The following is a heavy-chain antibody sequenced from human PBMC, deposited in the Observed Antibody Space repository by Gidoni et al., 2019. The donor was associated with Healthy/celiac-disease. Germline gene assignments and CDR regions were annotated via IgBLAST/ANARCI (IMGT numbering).Heavy chain of an antibody. V-gene: IGHV3-33*01. J-gene: IGHJ3*02. Sequence: QVQLVASGGGVVQPGRSLRPTCAASGFTFRSYGLRWVRQAPGKGREWVAVIWYDGSNKYYADSVKGRFTISRDNSKNTLYLQMNSLRAEDTAVYYCARYCSGGSCYSAVEHAFDIWGQGTMVTVSS. CDR3: ARYCSGGSCYSAVEHAFDI. D-gene: IGHD2-15*01. CDR2: IWYDGSNK. CDR1: GFTFRSYG.